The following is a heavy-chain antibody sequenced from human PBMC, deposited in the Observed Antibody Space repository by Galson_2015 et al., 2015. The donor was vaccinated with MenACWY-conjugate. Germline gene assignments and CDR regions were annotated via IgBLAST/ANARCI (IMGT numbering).Heavy chain of an antibody. V-gene: IGHV3-7*03. J-gene: IGHJ6*02. CDR2: IKKDGSEK. CDR1: GFTFSSYA. CDR3: ARGHYGMDV. Sequence: SLRLSCAASGFTFSSYAMNWVRQAPGKGLEWVASIKKDGSEKYYVDSVKGRLTISRDNAKNSLYLEMNSLRVEDTAVYSCARGHYGMDVWGQGTTVTASS.